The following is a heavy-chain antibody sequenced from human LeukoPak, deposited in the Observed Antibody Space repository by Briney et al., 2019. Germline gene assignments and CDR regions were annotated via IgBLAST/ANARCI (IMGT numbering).Heavy chain of an antibody. CDR2: INHSGST. D-gene: IGHD3-10*01. J-gene: IGHJ4*02. Sequence: PSETLSLTCAVYGGSFSGYYWSWIRQPPGKGLEWIGEINHSGSTNYNPSLKSRVTISVDTSKNQFSLKLSSVTAADTAVYYCAGGVNYYGSGSYYVDYWGQGTLVTVSS. CDR3: AGGVNYYGSGSYYVDY. CDR1: GGSFSGYY. V-gene: IGHV4-34*01.